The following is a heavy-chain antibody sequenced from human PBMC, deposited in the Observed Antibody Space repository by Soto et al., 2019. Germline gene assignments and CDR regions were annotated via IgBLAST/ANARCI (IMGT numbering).Heavy chain of an antibody. CDR2: INHSGST. CDR3: ARPLFGRGNWFDP. Sequence: SETLSLTCAVYDGSFSGYYWSWIRQPPGKGLEWIGEINHSGSTNYNPSLKSRVTISVDTSKNQFSLKLSSVTAADTAVYYCARPLFGRGNWFDPWGQGTLVTVSS. V-gene: IGHV4-34*01. D-gene: IGHD3-10*01. J-gene: IGHJ5*02. CDR1: DGSFSGYY.